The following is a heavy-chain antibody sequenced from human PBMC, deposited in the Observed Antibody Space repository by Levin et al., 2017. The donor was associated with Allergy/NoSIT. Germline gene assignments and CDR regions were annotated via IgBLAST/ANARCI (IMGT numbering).Heavy chain of an antibody. J-gene: IGHJ6*03. CDR3: AGGYCSSTSCYAELYYYYYMDV. CDR2: ISSSSSYI. V-gene: IGHV3-21*01. Sequence: GESLKISCAASGFTFSSYSMNWVRQAPGKGLEWVSSISSSSSYIYYADSVKGRFTISRDNAKNSLYLQMNSLRAEDTAVYYCAGGYCSSTSCYAELYYYYYMDVWGKGTTVTVSS. CDR1: GFTFSSYS. D-gene: IGHD2-2*01.